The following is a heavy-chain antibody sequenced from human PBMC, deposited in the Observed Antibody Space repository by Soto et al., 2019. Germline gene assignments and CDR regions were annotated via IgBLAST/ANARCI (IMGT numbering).Heavy chain of an antibody. CDR1: GGSISSYY. D-gene: IGHD6-13*01. J-gene: IGHJ4*02. CDR2: IYYSGST. CDR3: ARDPPGTGLDY. V-gene: IGHV4-59*01. Sequence: SSETLSLTXTVSGGSISSYYWSWIRQPPGKGLEWIGYIYYSGSTNYNPSLKSRVTISVDTSKNQFSLKLSSVTAADTAVYYCARDPPGTGLDYWGQGTLVTVS.